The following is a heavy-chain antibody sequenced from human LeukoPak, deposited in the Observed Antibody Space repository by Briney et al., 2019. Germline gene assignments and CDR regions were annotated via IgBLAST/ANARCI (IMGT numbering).Heavy chain of an antibody. Sequence: SVKVSCKASGGTFSSYAISWVRQAPGQGLEWMGGIIPIFGTANYAQKFQGRVTITADESTSTAYMELRSLRSDDTAVYYCAVYTFGDYGDYYFDYWGQGTLVTVSS. V-gene: IGHV1-69*13. CDR2: IIPIFGTA. CDR3: AVYTFGDYGDYYFDY. D-gene: IGHD4-17*01. CDR1: GGTFSSYA. J-gene: IGHJ4*02.